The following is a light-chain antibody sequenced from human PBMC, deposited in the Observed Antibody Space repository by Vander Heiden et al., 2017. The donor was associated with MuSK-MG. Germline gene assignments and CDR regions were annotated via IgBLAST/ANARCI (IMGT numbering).Light chain of an antibody. CDR2: AAS. Sequence: IQLSQTLSSLSASLGDRVTMTCRASQSMDNCLNWYQQRPGKAPEVLIYAASTLQGGVPSRLSGSGSGTDFTLTISSLQPEDVATYYCQQSFSTPVTFGQGTKVEIK. J-gene: IGKJ1*01. V-gene: IGKV1-39*01. CDR3: QQSFSTPVT. CDR1: QSMDNC.